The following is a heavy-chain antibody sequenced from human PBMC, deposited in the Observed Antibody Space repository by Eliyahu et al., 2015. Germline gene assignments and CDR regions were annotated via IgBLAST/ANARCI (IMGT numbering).Heavy chain of an antibody. CDR2: ISSDGXST. Sequence: EVRLVESGGGXVQPGGSLRLSCXASXFNFRXYWMXWXRQAPGKGLLWVSLISSDGXSTSYADSVKGRFTISRDSAKNTLYLEINSLRAEDTAVYYCAREYVVVRNYYHGMDVWGQGTTVTVSS. V-gene: IGHV3-74*01. CDR1: XFNFRXYW. J-gene: IGHJ6*02. D-gene: IGHD2-21*01. CDR3: AREYVVVRNYYHGMDV.